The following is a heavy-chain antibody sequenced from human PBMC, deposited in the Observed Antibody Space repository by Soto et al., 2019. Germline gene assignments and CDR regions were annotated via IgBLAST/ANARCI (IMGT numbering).Heavy chain of an antibody. D-gene: IGHD6-13*01. CDR1: GGSFSGYY. V-gene: IGHV4-34*01. CDR2: INHSGST. Sequence: QVQLQQWGAGLLKPSETLSLTCAVYGGSFSGYYWSWIRQPPGKGLEWIGEINHSGSTNYNPSLKIRVTISVDASKDQFSLKLSSGPAADSAVYYCARGQKTVLAAAGTKGFDPWGQGTLVTVSS. J-gene: IGHJ5*02. CDR3: ARGQKTVLAAAGTKGFDP.